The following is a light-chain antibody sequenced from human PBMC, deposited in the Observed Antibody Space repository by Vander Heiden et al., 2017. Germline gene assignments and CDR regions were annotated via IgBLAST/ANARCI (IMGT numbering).Light chain of an antibody. CDR3: QVWERRSDYPV. CDR2: DDT. V-gene: IGLV3-21*02. Sequence: SDILTQPPSVSVAPGQTARITCGGNTTGTNTVHWYQRRPGQAPVVVIYDDTDRPSGIPERFSGSNSGNTATLTISRVEAGDEADYYCQVWERRSDYPVFGGGTILTVL. J-gene: IGLJ3*02. CDR1: TTGTNT.